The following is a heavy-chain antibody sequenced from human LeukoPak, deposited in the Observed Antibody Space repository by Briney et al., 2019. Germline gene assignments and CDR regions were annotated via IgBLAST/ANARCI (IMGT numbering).Heavy chain of an antibody. Sequence: ASVKVSCKASGGTFSSYAISWVRQAPGQGLEWMGIINPSGGSTSYAQKFQGRVTMTRDTSTSTVYMELSSLRSEDTAVYYCAREAGSIPLLEFAEYFQHWGQGTLVTVSS. CDR3: AREAGSIPLLEFAEYFQH. CDR2: INPSGGST. J-gene: IGHJ1*01. CDR1: GGTFSSYA. V-gene: IGHV1-46*01. D-gene: IGHD2-15*01.